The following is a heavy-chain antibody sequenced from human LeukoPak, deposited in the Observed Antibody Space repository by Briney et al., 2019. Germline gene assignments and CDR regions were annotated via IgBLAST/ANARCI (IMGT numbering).Heavy chain of an antibody. CDR2: IRYDGSNE. D-gene: IGHD1-14*01. CDR3: AKAQTPEGVFDY. Sequence: PGGSLRLSCAASGFTFSSYAMHWVRQAPGKGLEWVAFIRYDGSNEYYADSVKGRFTISRDNSKNTLYLQMNSLRAEDTAVYYCAKAQTPEGVFDYWGQGTLVTVSS. V-gene: IGHV3-30*02. CDR1: GFTFSSYA. J-gene: IGHJ4*02.